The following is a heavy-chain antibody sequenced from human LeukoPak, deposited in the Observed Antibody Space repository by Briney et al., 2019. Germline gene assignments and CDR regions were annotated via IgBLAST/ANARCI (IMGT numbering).Heavy chain of an antibody. CDR3: AREGYCSGGSCYSREVDAFDI. D-gene: IGHD2-15*01. CDR1: GRSIRSGGYY. Sequence: SQTLSLTCTVSGRSIRSGGYYWSWIRQHPGKGLERIGYIYYSGSTYYNPSLKSRVTISVDTSKNQFSLKLSSVTAADTAVYYCAREGYCSGGSCYSREVDAFDIWGQGTMVTVSS. J-gene: IGHJ3*02. V-gene: IGHV4-31*03. CDR2: IYYSGST.